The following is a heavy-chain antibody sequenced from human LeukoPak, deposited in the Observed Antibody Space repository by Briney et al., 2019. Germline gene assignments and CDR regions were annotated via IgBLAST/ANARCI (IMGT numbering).Heavy chain of an antibody. CDR1: GFTFSSYW. CDR3: ARLCIAAAGTVHY. Sequence: GGSLRLSCAASGFTFSSYWMSWVRQAPGKGLEWVANIKQDGSEKYYVDSVKGRFTIPRDNAKNSLYLQMNSLRAEDTAVYYCARLCIAAAGTVHYWGQGTLVTVSS. V-gene: IGHV3-7*01. J-gene: IGHJ4*02. D-gene: IGHD6-13*01. CDR2: IKQDGSEK.